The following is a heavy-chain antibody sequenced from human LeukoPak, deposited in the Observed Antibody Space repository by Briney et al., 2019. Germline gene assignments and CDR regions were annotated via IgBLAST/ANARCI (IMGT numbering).Heavy chain of an antibody. CDR2: INSDGSST. D-gene: IGHD6-19*01. J-gene: IGHJ4*02. Sequence: PGGSLRLSCAASGFTFSSYWMHWVRQAPGKGLVWVSRINSDGSSTSYADSVKGRSTISRDNAKNTLYLQMNSLRAEDTAVYYCARAGSGWYGYFDYWGQGTLVTVSS. V-gene: IGHV3-74*01. CDR1: GFTFSSYW. CDR3: ARAGSGWYGYFDY.